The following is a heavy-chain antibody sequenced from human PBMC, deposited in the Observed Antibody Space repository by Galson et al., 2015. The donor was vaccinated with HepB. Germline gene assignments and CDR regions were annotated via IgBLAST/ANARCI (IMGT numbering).Heavy chain of an antibody. CDR1: GFTFSSYS. D-gene: IGHD2-2*01. CDR3: ARGGFCAGTSCYQGDY. J-gene: IGHJ4*02. CDR2: ITGSGDTT. Sequence: SLRLSCAASGFTFSSYSMNWVRQAPGKGLEWVSAITGSGDTTYYADSVMGRFTISRDNSKTTLYLQMNSLRVEDTAVYYCARGGFCAGTSCYQGDYWGQGTLVTVSS. V-gene: IGHV3-23*01.